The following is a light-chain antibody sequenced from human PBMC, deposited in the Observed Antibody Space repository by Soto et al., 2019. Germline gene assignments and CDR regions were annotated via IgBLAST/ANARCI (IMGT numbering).Light chain of an antibody. CDR3: QQYGSSRWT. CDR1: QSVSNTY. CDR2: AAS. J-gene: IGKJ1*01. V-gene: IGKV3-20*01. Sequence: PGERATLSCRASQSVSNTYLAWYQQKPGQAPRPLISAASTRATGTPDRFSGSGSGTDFTLTISRLEPEDFAIYYCQQYGSSRWTFGQGTKV.